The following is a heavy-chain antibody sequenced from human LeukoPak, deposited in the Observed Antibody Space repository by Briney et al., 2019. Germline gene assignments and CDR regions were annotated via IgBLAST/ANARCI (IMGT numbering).Heavy chain of an antibody. V-gene: IGHV1-8*01. CDR1: GYTFTSYD. CDR2: MNPNSGNT. Sequence: GASVKVSCKASGYTFTSYDINWVRQATGQGLEWMGWMNPNSGNTGYAQTFQGRATMTRNTSISTAYMELSSLRSEDTAVYYCARVGEVAVAGTTAEYFQHWGQGTLVTVSS. CDR3: ARVGEVAVAGTTAEYFQH. D-gene: IGHD6-19*01. J-gene: IGHJ1*01.